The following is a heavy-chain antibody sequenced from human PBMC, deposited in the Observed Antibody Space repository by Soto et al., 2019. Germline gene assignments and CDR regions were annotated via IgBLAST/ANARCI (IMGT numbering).Heavy chain of an antibody. V-gene: IGHV1-18*04. Sequence: ASVKVSCKASGYTLTSYGISWLRQAPGQGLEWMGWISTLKGNTHYAQKLQGRVTMTTDTSTSTVYMELRSLRSDDTAVYYCARDYSGDTAMADYGMDVWGQGTTVTVS. CDR1: GYTLTSYG. CDR2: ISTLKGNT. D-gene: IGHD5-18*01. J-gene: IGHJ6*02. CDR3: ARDYSGDTAMADYGMDV.